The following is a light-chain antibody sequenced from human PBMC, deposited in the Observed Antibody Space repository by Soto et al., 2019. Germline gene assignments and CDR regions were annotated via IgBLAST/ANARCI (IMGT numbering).Light chain of an antibody. Sequence: DFHMTQSPSSLSASVGDRVTIACRASQDISDHLAWYQHKPGKVPKLLIYEASTLQSGVPSRFSGGGSGTDFTLTISSLQPEDVATYYCQKYNTPPRTFGQGTKVELK. V-gene: IGKV1-27*01. CDR3: QKYNTPPRT. CDR1: QDISDH. J-gene: IGKJ1*01. CDR2: EAS.